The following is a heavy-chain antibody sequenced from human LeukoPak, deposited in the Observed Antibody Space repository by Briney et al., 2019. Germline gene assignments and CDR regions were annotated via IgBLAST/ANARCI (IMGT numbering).Heavy chain of an antibody. D-gene: IGHD1-26*01. V-gene: IGHV2-70*11. CDR1: GFSLTTSGRC. Sequence: SGPTLVNPTQTLTLTCTFSGFSLTTSGRCVSWIRQPPGKALEWLARIDWDDDKYYSTSLTTRLTISKDTSKNQVALTMTNMDPVDTATYYCARTRGGGGYFHFDNWGQGTRGTVSS. CDR2: IDWDDDK. CDR3: ARTRGGGGYFHFDN. J-gene: IGHJ4*02.